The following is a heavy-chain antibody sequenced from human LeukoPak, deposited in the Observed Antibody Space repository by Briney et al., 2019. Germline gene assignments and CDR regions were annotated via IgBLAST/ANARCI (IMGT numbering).Heavy chain of an antibody. D-gene: IGHD3-10*01. CDR1: GFTVSGNY. V-gene: IGHV3-53*01. Sequence: PGGSLRLSCAASGFTVSGNYMSWVRQAPGKGLEWVSVIYGGGGGTSYADSVKGRFTISRDNFKNMLYLQMNSLRADDTAVYYCAREYYYGSGNYGGFDYWGQGTLVTVSS. CDR2: IYGGGGGT. J-gene: IGHJ4*02. CDR3: AREYYYGSGNYGGFDY.